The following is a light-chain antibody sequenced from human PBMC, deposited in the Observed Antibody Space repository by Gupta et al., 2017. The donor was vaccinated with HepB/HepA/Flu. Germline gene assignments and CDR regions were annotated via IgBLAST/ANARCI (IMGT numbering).Light chain of an antibody. V-gene: IGKV1-5*03. Sequence: DIQLTQFPSTLAASVGDRVTITCRASQNIGTWLAWYQQKPGKAPQILIYKVFNLETGVPSRFSGSGAATEFTLTISRLQPDDFSTFYCQQDHSYPWTFGQGTRVEI. CDR2: KVF. CDR3: QQDHSYPWT. CDR1: QNIGTW. J-gene: IGKJ1*01.